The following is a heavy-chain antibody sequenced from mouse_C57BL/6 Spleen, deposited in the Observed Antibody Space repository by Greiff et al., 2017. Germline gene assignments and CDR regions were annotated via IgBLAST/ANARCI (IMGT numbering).Heavy chain of an antibody. D-gene: IGHD1-1*01. CDR2: IDPSDSAT. CDR3: ARYGISLAWFAY. V-gene: IGHV1-52*01. J-gene: IGHJ3*01. Sequence: QVQLQQPGAELVRPGSSVKLSCKASGYTFTSYWMHWVQQRPIQGLEWIGNIDPSDSATHYNQQFTATATLTVYNSSSTAYMQLSILTSKDSAVDYCARYGISLAWFAYWGQGTLVTVSA. CDR1: GYTFTSYW.